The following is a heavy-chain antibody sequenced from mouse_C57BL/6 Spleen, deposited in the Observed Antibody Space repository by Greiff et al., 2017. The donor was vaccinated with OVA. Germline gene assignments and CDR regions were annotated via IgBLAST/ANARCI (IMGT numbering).Heavy chain of an antibody. Sequence: VQLQQSGAELVRPGASVTLSCKASGYTFTDYEMHWVKQTPVHGLEWIGAIDPETGGTAYNQKFKGKAILTAGKSSSTAYMELRSLTSEDSAVYYCTRGTTVDWYFDVWGTGTTVTVSS. J-gene: IGHJ1*03. CDR3: TRGTTVDWYFDV. CDR2: IDPETGGT. D-gene: IGHD1-1*01. V-gene: IGHV1-15*01. CDR1: GYTFTDYE.